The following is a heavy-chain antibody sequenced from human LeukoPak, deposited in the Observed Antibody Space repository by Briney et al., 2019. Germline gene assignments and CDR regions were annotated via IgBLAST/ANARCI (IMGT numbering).Heavy chain of an antibody. D-gene: IGHD1-26*01. CDR3: ARGSTDTGNYRRAFDI. CDR1: GVSISSSNSY. CDR2: IYYSGNT. J-gene: IGHJ3*02. Sequence: SETLSLTCTVSGVSISSSNSYWGWIRQPPGKGLEWIGSIYYSGNTYYNASLKSQVSISIDTPQNQFSLKLTSVTAADTAVYYCARGSTDTGNYRRAFDIWGQGTMVTVSS. V-gene: IGHV4-39*07.